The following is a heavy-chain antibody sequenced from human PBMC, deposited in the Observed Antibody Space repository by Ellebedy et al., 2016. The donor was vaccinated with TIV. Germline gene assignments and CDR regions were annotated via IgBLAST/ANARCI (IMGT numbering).Heavy chain of an antibody. CDR3: ATDGLVRGGAIDN. D-gene: IGHD3-10*01. Sequence: GESLKISCAASGFSFSNAWLSWVRQAPGEGQEWVGLLASKSHGGATVYRAPVKGRLTISRNDSKNMLYLQMDSLKTDDTAVYYCATDGLVRGGAIDNWGQGTLVTVSS. CDR1: GFSFSNAW. V-gene: IGHV3-15*04. CDR2: LASKSHGGAT. J-gene: IGHJ4*02.